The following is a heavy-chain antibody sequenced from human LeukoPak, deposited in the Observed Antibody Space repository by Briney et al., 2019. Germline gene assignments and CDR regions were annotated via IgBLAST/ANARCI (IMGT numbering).Heavy chain of an antibody. Sequence: ASVKVSCKASEYTFTGYYMHWVRQAPRQGLEWIGWINPNSGGTNYAQKFQGRVTMTRDTSISTAYMELSRLRSDDTAVYYCARVPSGSSSSNYYYYYMDVWGKGTTVTVSS. CDR1: EYTFTGYY. CDR2: INPNSGGT. V-gene: IGHV1-2*02. J-gene: IGHJ6*03. CDR3: ARVPSGSSSSNYYYYYMDV. D-gene: IGHD6-6*01.